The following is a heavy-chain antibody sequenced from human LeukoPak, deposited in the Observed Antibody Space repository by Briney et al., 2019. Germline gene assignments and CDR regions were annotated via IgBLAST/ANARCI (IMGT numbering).Heavy chain of an antibody. Sequence: PGGSWRPSWEPPGFTSGSIEMNWVGQVQGRGWGWVSYIRIVVSTICYADSVKGRFTISRDNAKNSLYLQMNSLRAEDTAVYYCARGGHGWELISPYYYYYMDVWGKGTTVTVSS. CDR2: IRIVVSTI. CDR3: ARGGHGWELISPYYYYYMDV. CDR1: GFTSGSIE. J-gene: IGHJ6*03. D-gene: IGHD1-26*01. V-gene: IGHV3-48*03.